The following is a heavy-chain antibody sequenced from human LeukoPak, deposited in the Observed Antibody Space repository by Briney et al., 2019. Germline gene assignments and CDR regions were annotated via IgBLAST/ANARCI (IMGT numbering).Heavy chain of an antibody. J-gene: IGHJ2*01. CDR3: ARDPATWYFDL. V-gene: IGHV4-31*03. CDR2: IHYTGST. Sequence: SQTLSLTCTVSGGSISSGGYYWSWIRQHPGKGLEWIGYIHYTGSTSYNPSLNSRATISVYTSKSQFSLNLSSVTAADTALYYCARDPATWYFDLWGPGTLVTVSS. CDR1: GGSISSGGYY.